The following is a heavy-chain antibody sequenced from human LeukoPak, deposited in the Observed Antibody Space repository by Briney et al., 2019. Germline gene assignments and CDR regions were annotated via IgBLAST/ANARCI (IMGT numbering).Heavy chain of an antibody. V-gene: IGHV4-39*01. J-gene: IGHJ6*03. CDR2: IYYSGST. D-gene: IGHD7-27*01. Sequence: SETLSLTCTVSGGSISSSSYYWGWIRQSPGKGLEWIGSIYYSGSTYYNPSLKSRVTISVDTSKNQFSLKLSSVTAADTAVYYCASVPRDHWGYYHYMDVWGKGTTVTISS. CDR3: ASVPRDHWGYYHYMDV. CDR1: GGSISSSSYY.